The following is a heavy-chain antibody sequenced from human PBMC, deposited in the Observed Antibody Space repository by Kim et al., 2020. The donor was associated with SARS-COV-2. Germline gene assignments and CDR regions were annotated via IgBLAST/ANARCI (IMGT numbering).Heavy chain of an antibody. CDR3: ARDAPSYGDYVGEPIDY. V-gene: IGHV3-21*01. Sequence: GGSLRLSCAASGFTFSSYSMNWVRQAPGKGLEWVSSISSSSSYIYYADSVKGRFTISRDNAKNSLYLQMNSLRAEDTAVYYCARDAPSYGDYVGEPIDYWGQGTLVTVSS. CDR2: ISSSSSYI. J-gene: IGHJ4*02. D-gene: IGHD4-17*01. CDR1: GFTFSSYS.